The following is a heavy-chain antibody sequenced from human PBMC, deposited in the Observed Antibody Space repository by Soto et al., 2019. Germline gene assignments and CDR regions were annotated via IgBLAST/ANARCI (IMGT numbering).Heavy chain of an antibody. J-gene: IGHJ5*02. V-gene: IGHV3-30*18. CDR3: VKDWGSIAASRFDP. CDR1: GFTFSSYG. Sequence: QVQLVESGGGVVQPGRSLRLSCAASGFTFSSYGMHWVRQAPGKGLEWVAVISYDGSNKYYADSVKGRFTISRDNSKNKLYLQMNSLRAEDTAVYYCVKDWGSIAASRFDPWGQGTLVTVSS. D-gene: IGHD6-6*01. CDR2: ISYDGSNK.